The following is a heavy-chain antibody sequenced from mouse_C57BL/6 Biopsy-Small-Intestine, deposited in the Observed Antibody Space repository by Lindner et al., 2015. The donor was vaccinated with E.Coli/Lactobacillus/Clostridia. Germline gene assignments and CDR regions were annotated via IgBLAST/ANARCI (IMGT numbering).Heavy chain of an antibody. CDR3: ARTSRLLDWFPLDY. V-gene: IGHV1-84*02. D-gene: IGHD2-2*01. CDR2: MSPDSGDT. Sequence: SVKVSCKTSGYTVTGYDIHWVRQAPGQGLEWMGWMSPDSGDTNSAQKFQGRVTMTRDTSMTTVHMELSGLRGDDTAVYYCARTSRLLDWFPLDYWGQGTLVTVSA. J-gene: IGHJ4*01. CDR1: GYTVTGYD.